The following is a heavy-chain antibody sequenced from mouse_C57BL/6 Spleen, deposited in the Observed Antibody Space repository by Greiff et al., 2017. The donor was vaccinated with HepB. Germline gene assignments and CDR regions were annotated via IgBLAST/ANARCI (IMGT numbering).Heavy chain of an antibody. V-gene: IGHV1-81*01. CDR1: GYTFTSYG. CDR2: IYPRSGNT. J-gene: IGHJ4*01. D-gene: IGHD3-3*01. CDR3: AKGTSYAMDY. Sequence: VQLQQSGAELARPGASVKLSCKASGYTFTSYGISWVKQRTGQGLEWIGEIYPRSGNTYYNEKFKGKATLTADKSSSTAYMELCSLTSEDSAVYFCAKGTSYAMDYWGQGTSVTVSS.